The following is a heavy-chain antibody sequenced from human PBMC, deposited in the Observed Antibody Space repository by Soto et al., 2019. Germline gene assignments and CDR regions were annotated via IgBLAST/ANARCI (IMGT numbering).Heavy chain of an antibody. CDR1: GGSISSGGYY. CDR3: ARVAPDIVVVPAAIGGWFDP. Sequence: QVQLQESGPGLVKPSQTLSLTCTVSGGSISSGGYYWSWIRQPPGKGLEWIGYIYYSGSTYYNPSLKSRVTISVDTSKNQFSLKLSSVTAAYTAVYYCARVAPDIVVVPAAIGGWFDPWGQGTLVTVSS. J-gene: IGHJ5*02. CDR2: IYYSGST. V-gene: IGHV4-31*03. D-gene: IGHD2-2*01.